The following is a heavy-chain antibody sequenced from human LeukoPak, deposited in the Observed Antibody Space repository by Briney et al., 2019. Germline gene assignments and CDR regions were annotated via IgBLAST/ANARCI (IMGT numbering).Heavy chain of an antibody. Sequence: PSETLSLTCTVSGGSLIPYYWSWIRQLPGKGLEWIGYIYHSGTTNYSPPLKGRATLSVDTSKNQISLRLSSVTAADTAVHFCARVDSGTYYMPFDYWGQGSLVTVSS. D-gene: IGHD1-26*01. CDR2: IYHSGTT. V-gene: IGHV4-59*01. J-gene: IGHJ4*02. CDR3: ARVDSGTYYMPFDY. CDR1: GGSLIPYY.